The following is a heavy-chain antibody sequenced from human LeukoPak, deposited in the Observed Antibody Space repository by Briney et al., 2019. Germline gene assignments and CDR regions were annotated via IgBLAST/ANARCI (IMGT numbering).Heavy chain of an antibody. J-gene: IGHJ4*02. CDR1: GYTFTGYY. Sequence: GASVKVSCKASGYTFTGYYMHWVRQAPGQGLEWMGWINPNSGGTNYAQKFQGRVTMTRDTSISTAYMELSRLRSDDTAVYYCVPFGGEKRYYFDYWGQGTLVTVSS. V-gene: IGHV1-2*02. CDR3: VPFGGEKRYYFDY. CDR2: INPNSGGT. D-gene: IGHD3-16*01.